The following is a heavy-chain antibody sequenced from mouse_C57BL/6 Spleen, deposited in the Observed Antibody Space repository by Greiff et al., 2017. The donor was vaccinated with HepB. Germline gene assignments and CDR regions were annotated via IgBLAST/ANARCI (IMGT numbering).Heavy chain of an antibody. Sequence: VQLQQSGAELVMPGASVKLSCKASGYTFTSYWMHWVKQRPGQGLEWIGEIDPSDSYTNYNQKFKGKSTLTVDKSSSTAYMQLSSLTSEDSAVYYCARWGTYYGTPYWYFDVWGTGTTVTVSS. V-gene: IGHV1-69*01. CDR3: ARWGTYYGTPYWYFDV. CDR1: GYTFTSYW. D-gene: IGHD1-1*01. J-gene: IGHJ1*03. CDR2: IDPSDSYT.